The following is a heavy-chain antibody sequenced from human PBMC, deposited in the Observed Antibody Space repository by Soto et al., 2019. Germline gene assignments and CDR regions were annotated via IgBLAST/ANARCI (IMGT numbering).Heavy chain of an antibody. CDR3: ARVSRRTIFGVVIISWFDP. Sequence: ASVKVSCKASGYTFTSYDINWVRQATGQGLEWMGWMNPNSGNTGYAQKFQGRVTMTRNTSISTAYMELSSLRSEDTAVYYCARVSRRTIFGVVIISWFDPWGQGTLVTVSS. CDR1: GYTFTSYD. V-gene: IGHV1-8*01. CDR2: MNPNSGNT. J-gene: IGHJ5*02. D-gene: IGHD3-3*01.